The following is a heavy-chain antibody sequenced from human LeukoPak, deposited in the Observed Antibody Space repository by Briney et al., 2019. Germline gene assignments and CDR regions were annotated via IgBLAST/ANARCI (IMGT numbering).Heavy chain of an antibody. CDR2: MNPNSGDT. Sequence: ASVKVSCKASGYTFTSYDINWVRQATGQGLEWMGWMNPNSGDTGYAQKFQGRVTMTRSTSISTAYMELSSLRFEDTDVYYCTRSVRNGHIDYWGQGTLVTVSS. J-gene: IGHJ4*02. D-gene: IGHD2-21*01. CDR3: TRSVRNGHIDY. CDR1: GYTFTSYD. V-gene: IGHV1-8*01.